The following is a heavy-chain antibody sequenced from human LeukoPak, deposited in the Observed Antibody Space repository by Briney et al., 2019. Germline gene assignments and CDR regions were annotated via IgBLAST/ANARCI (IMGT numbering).Heavy chain of an antibody. CDR1: GYTFTDQY. J-gene: IGHJ3*02. V-gene: IGHV1-2*02. Sequence: ASVKVSCKASGYTFTDQYIHWVRQAPGQGLEWMGWINPNSGGTNYAQKFQGRVTMTRDTSISTAYMELSRLRSDDTAVYYCARELDILTVVYAFDIWGQGTMVTVSS. D-gene: IGHD3-9*01. CDR2: INPNSGGT. CDR3: ARELDILTVVYAFDI.